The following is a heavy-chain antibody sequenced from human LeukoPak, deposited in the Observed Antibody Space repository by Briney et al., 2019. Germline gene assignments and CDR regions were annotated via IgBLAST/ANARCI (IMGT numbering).Heavy chain of an antibody. CDR1: GGTFSSYA. CDR2: IIPILGIA. CDR3: ARDPALIVGAETDY. V-gene: IGHV1-69*04. J-gene: IGHJ4*02. D-gene: IGHD1-26*01. Sequence: SVKVSCKASGGTFSSYAISWVRQAPGQGLEWMGRIIPILGIANYAQKFQGRVTITADKSTSTAYMELSSLRSEDTAVYYCARDPALIVGAETDYWGQGTLVTVSS.